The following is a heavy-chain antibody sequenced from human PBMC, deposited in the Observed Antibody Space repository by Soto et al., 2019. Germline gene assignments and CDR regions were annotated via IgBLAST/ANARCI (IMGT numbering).Heavy chain of an antibody. CDR3: ARWDYYNSSSDY. V-gene: IGHV1-46*01. CDR2: INSSGGSA. J-gene: IGHJ4*02. Sequence: QVQLVQSGAEVKKPGASVRISCTASGYTFSDYQIHWVRQAPGQGLEWMGVINSSGGSAGYAQKFQGRVTMTSDTSTSTVSMDLSSLRFHDTAVYYCARWDYYNSSSDYWDQGTLVTVSS. D-gene: IGHD3-10*01. CDR1: GYTFSDYQ.